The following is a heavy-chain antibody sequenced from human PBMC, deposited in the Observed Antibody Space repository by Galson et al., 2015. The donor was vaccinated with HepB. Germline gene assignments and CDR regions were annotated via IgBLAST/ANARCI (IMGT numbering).Heavy chain of an antibody. CDR2: ISSNGGST. Sequence: SLRLSCAASGFTFSSYAMHWVRQAPGKGLEYVSAISSNGGSTYYADSVKGRFTITRDNSKNTLYLQMSSLRAEDTAVYYCVKGVAGQWLGLYFDYWGQGTLVTVSS. CDR1: GFTFSSYA. D-gene: IGHD6-19*01. CDR3: VKGVAGQWLGLYFDY. V-gene: IGHV3-64D*06. J-gene: IGHJ4*02.